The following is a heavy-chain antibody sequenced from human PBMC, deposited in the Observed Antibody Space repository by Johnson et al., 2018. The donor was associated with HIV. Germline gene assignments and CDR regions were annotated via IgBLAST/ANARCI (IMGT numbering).Heavy chain of an antibody. CDR2: ISYDGSNK. V-gene: IGHV3-30-3*01. J-gene: IGHJ3*02. CDR1: GFTFTNYA. CDR3: ARDSGKWSGVRFAFDI. D-gene: IGHD3-10*01. Sequence: HVQLVESGGGVVQPGRSLRLSFAASGFTFTNYAMYWVRQAPGKGLEWVALISYDGSNKYYADSVKVRFTISRDNSKNTLYLQMSSLRAEDTAIYYCARDSGKWSGVRFAFDIWGQGTMVTV.